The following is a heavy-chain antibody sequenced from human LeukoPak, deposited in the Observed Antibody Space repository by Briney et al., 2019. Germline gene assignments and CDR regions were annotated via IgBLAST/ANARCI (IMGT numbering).Heavy chain of an antibody. CDR3: ARDAQRGFDYSNSLKY. V-gene: IGHV3-33*01. CDR2: IWSDGTNR. D-gene: IGHD4-11*01. CDR1: GFIFSHHG. Sequence: GGSLRLSCAASGFIFSHHGMHWVRQAPGKGLEWVAVIWSDGTNRFYADSVKGRFTISRDNSQNTVFLQMDSLRVKDTAIYYCARDAQRGFDYSNSLKYWGHGTLVTVSS. J-gene: IGHJ4*01.